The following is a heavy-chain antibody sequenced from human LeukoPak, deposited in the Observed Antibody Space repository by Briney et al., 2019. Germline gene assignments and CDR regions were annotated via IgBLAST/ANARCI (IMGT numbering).Heavy chain of an antibody. Sequence: GGSLRLSCAASGFTFSSYALSWVRQVPGMGLEWVSSISGTGATTYYADSVKGRFTISRDNSKNTLYLQMNSLRAEDTALYYCAKDHGGSYYSSEDWFDPWGQGTLVTVSS. CDR1: GFTFSSYA. CDR3: AKDHGGSYYSSEDWFDP. D-gene: IGHD1-26*01. CDR2: ISGTGATT. V-gene: IGHV3-23*01. J-gene: IGHJ5*02.